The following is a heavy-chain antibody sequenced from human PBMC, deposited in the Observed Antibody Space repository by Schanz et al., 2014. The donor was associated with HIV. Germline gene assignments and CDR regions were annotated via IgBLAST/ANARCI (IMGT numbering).Heavy chain of an antibody. CDR1: GFTFSSYA. Sequence: EVQLLESGGGLVQPGGSLRLSYADSGFTFSSYAMSWVRQAPGKGLEWASAISGGGGSTYYADSVKGRFTISRDNSKNTLYLEMNSLRAEDTAVYYCAKMEMAIVRWYYGMDVWGQGTTVTVSS. CDR3: AKMEMAIVRWYYGMDV. CDR2: ISGGGGST. V-gene: IGHV3-23*01. D-gene: IGHD3-16*02. J-gene: IGHJ6*02.